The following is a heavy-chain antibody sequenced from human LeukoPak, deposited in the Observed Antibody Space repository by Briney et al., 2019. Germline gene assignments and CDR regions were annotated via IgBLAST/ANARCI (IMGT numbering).Heavy chain of an antibody. CDR1: GYTFTSYG. CDR2: INAGNGNT. Sequence: ASVKVSCKASGYTFTSYGISWVRQAPGQGLEWMGWINAGNGNTKYSQKFQGRVTITRDTSASTAYMELSSLRSEDTAVYYCAYGSTVASCDYWGQGTLVTVSS. D-gene: IGHD4-23*01. CDR3: AYGSTVASCDY. V-gene: IGHV1-3*01. J-gene: IGHJ4*02.